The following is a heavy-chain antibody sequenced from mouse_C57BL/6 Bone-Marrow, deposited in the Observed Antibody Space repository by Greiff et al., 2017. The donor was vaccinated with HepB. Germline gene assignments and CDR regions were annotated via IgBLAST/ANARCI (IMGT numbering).Heavy chain of an antibody. D-gene: IGHD1-2*01. J-gene: IGHJ2*01. V-gene: IGHV5-17*01. CDR3: ARITTAYYFDY. CDR2: ISSGSSTI. Sequence: EVKVVESGGGLVKPGGSLKLSCAASGFTFSDYGMHWVRQAPEKGLEWVAYISSGSSTIYYADTVKGRFTISRDSAKNTLFLQMTSLRSEDTAMYYCARITTAYYFDYWGQGTTLTVSS. CDR1: GFTFSDYG.